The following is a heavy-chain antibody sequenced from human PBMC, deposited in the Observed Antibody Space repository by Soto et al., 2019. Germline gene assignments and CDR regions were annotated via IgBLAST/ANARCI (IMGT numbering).Heavy chain of an antibody. V-gene: IGHV3-30-3*01. D-gene: IGHD6-13*01. J-gene: IGHJ4*02. CDR1: GFTFSSYA. CDR2: ISYDGSNK. CDR3: ARDGRSSSWYFDYFDY. Sequence: GGSLRLSCAASGFTFSSYAMHWVRQAPGKGLEWVAVISYDGSNKYYADSVKGRFTISRDNSKNTLYLQMNSLRAEDTAVYYCARDGRSSSWYFDYFDYWGQGTLVTVSS.